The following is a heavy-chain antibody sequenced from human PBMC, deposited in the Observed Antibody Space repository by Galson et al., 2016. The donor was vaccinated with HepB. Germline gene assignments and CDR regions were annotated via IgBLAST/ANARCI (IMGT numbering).Heavy chain of an antibody. CDR1: GFIVSSHY. V-gene: IGHV3-53*01. Sequence: SLRLSCAASGFIVSSHYMNWVRQTPGKGLEWVAIIYSGGTTYYADSVKGRFTISRDNPNNTVYLQMNSLRGEDTAVYYCARDPGRIAAAGHLDSWGQGTPVTVSS. CDR3: ARDPGRIAAAGHLDS. J-gene: IGHJ5*01. D-gene: IGHD6-13*01. CDR2: IYSGGTT.